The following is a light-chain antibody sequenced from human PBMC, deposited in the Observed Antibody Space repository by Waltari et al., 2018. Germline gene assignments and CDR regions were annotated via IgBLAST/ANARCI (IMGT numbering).Light chain of an antibody. CDR1: QSVLYSANKKDY. Sequence: DIVMTQSPDFLAVSLGERATINCKSSQSVLYSANKKDYLAWYQQKPGKPPKLFIYWASSRESGVPDRFRGSGSGKDFTLTISSLQAEDVAVYYCQQYYGVPLTFGGGTKVEIK. J-gene: IGKJ4*01. CDR2: WAS. V-gene: IGKV4-1*01. CDR3: QQYYGVPLT.